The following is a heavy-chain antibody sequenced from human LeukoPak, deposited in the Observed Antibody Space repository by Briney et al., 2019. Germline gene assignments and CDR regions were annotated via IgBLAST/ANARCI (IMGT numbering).Heavy chain of an antibody. CDR3: ARGPYSSSSTDY. V-gene: IGHV1-8*03. J-gene: IGHJ4*02. CDR1: GYTFTSYD. CDR2: MNPNSGNT. D-gene: IGHD6-6*01. Sequence: ASVKVSCKASGYTFTSYDINWVRQATGQGLEWMGWMNPNSGNTGYAQKFQGRVTITRNTSITTAYMELSSLRSEDTAVYYCARGPYSSSSTDYWGQGTLVTVSS.